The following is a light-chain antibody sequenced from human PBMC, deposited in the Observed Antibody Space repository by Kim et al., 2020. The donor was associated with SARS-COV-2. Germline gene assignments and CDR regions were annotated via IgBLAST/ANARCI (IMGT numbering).Light chain of an antibody. CDR1: TWADNY. V-gene: IGLV3-1*01. CDR3: QAWASSTHNYV. J-gene: IGLJ1*01. Sequence: GQKDSITCSGDTWADNYLSGYQQQPGTSPVFVVYQDNQSPSGIPDRFSGSNSGNTATLTISGTQAMDEADYYCQAWASSTHNYVFGPGTKVTVL. CDR2: QDN.